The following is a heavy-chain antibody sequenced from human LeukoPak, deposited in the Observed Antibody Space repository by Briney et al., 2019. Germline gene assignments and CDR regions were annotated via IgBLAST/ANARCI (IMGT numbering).Heavy chain of an antibody. Sequence: GGSLRLSCAASGFTFSSYSMNWVRQAPGKGLEWVSYISSSSSTIYYADSVKGRFTISRDNGKNSLYLQMNSLRAEDTSVYYCARDRHNEGGFYYYYHMDVWGKGTTVPVSS. CDR3: ARDRHNEGGFYYYYHMDV. D-gene: IGHD3-16*01. V-gene: IGHV3-48*04. CDR1: GFTFSSYS. J-gene: IGHJ6*03. CDR2: ISSSSSTI.